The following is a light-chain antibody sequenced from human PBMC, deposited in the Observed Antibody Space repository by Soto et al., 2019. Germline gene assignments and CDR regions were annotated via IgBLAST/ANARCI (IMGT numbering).Light chain of an antibody. V-gene: IGKV3-15*01. CDR3: QQYDNWPIT. CDR2: GAF. J-gene: IGKJ5*01. CDR1: QSVSNN. Sequence: EIVMTQSPAPLSMSPGERATFSCRASQSVSNNLAWYQQKPGQAPRLLIYGAFTRATGIPARFSGSGSGTEFTLTISSLQSEDFAVYYCQQYDNWPITFGQGTRLEI.